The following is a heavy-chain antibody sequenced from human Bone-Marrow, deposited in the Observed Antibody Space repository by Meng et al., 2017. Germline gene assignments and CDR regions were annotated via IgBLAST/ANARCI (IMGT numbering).Heavy chain of an antibody. D-gene: IGHD3-9*01. Sequence: VQWVEPGGGLSQPGVFITLSFALSGMPFITAWMSWVRQTPGKGLEWVGRIKSNTDGGTTDYAARVTVRFIISRDDSKDTLYLQMNSLQIEDTGGYYCATPLHAYDNWGQGTLVTVSS. CDR2: IKSNTDGGTT. CDR1: GMPFITAW. J-gene: IGHJ4*02. CDR3: ATPLHAYDN. V-gene: IGHV3-15*05.